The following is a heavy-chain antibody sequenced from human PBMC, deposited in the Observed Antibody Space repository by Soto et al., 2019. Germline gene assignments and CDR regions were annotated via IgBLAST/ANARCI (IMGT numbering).Heavy chain of an antibody. J-gene: IGHJ6*02. Sequence: QVQLQESGPKLVKPSETLSLNCTVSGGSMKSYYWTWIRQPAGKGLEWVGRFSASGNTIHNPSLKNRVTMSLDTSNNPVSLRLSSVTAADTAVYYCARDMFPYGMDVWGQGTTVTVSS. V-gene: IGHV4-4*07. CDR2: FSASGNT. CDR3: ARDMFPYGMDV. CDR1: GGSMKSYY. D-gene: IGHD3-10*02.